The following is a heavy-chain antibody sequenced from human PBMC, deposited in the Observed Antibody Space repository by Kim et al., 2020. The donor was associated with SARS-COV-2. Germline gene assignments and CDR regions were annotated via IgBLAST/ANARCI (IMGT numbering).Heavy chain of an antibody. V-gene: IGHV3-21*01. J-gene: IGHJ4*02. D-gene: IGHD3-22*01. Sequence: DSVKGRFTISRDNAKNSLHLQMNSLRAEDTAVYYCARVMPAYYYDSGFDYWGQGTLVTVSS. CDR3: ARVMPAYYYDSGFDY.